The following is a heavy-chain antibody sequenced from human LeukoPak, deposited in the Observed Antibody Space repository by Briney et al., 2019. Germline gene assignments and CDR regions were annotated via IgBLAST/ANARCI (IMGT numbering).Heavy chain of an antibody. Sequence: GGSLRLSCAASGFTFSNGWMSWVRQAPGKGLEWVGRIKSKSERGTTDYAAPVKVRFTISRDGSTNTVYLHMNSLKTEDTAVYFCTSNLYCSTSSCYTLDNWGQGTLVAVSP. J-gene: IGHJ4*02. CDR3: TSNLYCSTSSCYTLDN. CDR1: GFTFSNGW. V-gene: IGHV3-15*01. CDR2: IKSKSERGTT. D-gene: IGHD2-2*02.